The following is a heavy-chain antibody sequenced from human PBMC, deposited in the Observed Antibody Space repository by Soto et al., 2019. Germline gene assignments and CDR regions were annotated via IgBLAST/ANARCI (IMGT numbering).Heavy chain of an antibody. J-gene: IGHJ4*02. CDR2: INPDGTTT. V-gene: IGHV3-74*01. CDR3: VRAHEGVNDF. CDR1: GFTFSTYW. D-gene: IGHD3-10*01. Sequence: GVLRLSCSVSGFTFSTYWMHWVRQAPGKGLMWVSRINPDGTTTNYADSVKGRFTISRDNAKSTLWLQMNSLRDDDTAVYYCVRAHEGVNDFWGQGALVTVSS.